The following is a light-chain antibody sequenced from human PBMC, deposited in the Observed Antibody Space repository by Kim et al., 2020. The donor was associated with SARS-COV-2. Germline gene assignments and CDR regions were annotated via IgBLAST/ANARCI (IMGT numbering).Light chain of an antibody. Sequence: SGSPEQPASVTCSGSGLGDKFAFWYQQKPGQSPVLFIYQDTRRPSGIPERFSGSNSGNTATLTISGTQAMDEADYYCQAWDSSAGVFGGGTQLTVL. CDR3: QAWDSSAGV. J-gene: IGLJ3*02. CDR1: GLGDKF. CDR2: QDT. V-gene: IGLV3-1*01.